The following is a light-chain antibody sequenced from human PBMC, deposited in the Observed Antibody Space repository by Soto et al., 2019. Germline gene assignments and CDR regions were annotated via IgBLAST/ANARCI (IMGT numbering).Light chain of an antibody. CDR3: QRCFSRLWT. CDR1: QSISNY. V-gene: IGKV1-39*01. J-gene: IGKJ1*01. Sequence: DIKMTQSPSSLSASVGDRVTITCRASQSISNYLNWYQQKPGKAPNLLIYAASSMQSGVTSRFSGSGSETDYTLTISSLQHDESATYCCQRCFSRLWTFGQGTKVEV. CDR2: AAS.